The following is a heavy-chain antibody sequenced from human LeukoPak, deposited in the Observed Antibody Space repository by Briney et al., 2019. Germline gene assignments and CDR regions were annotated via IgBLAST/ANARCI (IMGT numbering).Heavy chain of an antibody. V-gene: IGHV1-46*01. CDR3: ASLDSSGYSPFDY. CDR2: INPSGGST. J-gene: IGHJ4*02. CDR1: GYTFTSYY. D-gene: IGHD3-22*01. Sequence: ASVKVSCKASGYTFTSYYMHWVRQAPGQGLEWMGIINPSGGSTSYAQKFQGRVTKTRDTSTSTVYMELSSLRSEDTAVYYCASLDSSGYSPFDYWGQGSLVTVSS.